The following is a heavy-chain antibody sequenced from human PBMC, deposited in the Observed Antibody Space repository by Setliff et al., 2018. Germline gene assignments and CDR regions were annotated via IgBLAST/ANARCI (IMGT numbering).Heavy chain of an antibody. CDR1: GDSISSRRNY. Sequence: PSETLSLTCTVSGDSISSRRNYWGWFRQPAGKELEWIGQIYTSWSTNYNPSLKSRVTISLDTSKNQFSLSLTSVTAEDTAVYYCARMGGFQYIDDWDKGTTVTVSS. D-gene: IGHD3-3*01. J-gene: IGHJ6*03. CDR2: IYTSWST. CDR3: ARMGGFQYIDD. V-gene: IGHV4-61*09.